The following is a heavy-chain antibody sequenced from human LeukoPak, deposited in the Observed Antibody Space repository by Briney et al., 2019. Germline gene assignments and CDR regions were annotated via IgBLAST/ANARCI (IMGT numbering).Heavy chain of an antibody. CDR1: GFMLSGSA. CDR2: INDAGSHI. V-gene: IGHV3-23*05. J-gene: IGHJ3*02. Sequence: GGSLRLSCAASGFMLSGSAMNWVRQAPGKGLEWVSSINDAGSHIYYTDSVRGLFTISRDIFKNTLYLQMNSLRAGDTAVYHCVKSAGKDGYRDVFDIWGQGTVVTVSS. CDR3: VKSAGKDGYRDVFDI. D-gene: IGHD5-24*01.